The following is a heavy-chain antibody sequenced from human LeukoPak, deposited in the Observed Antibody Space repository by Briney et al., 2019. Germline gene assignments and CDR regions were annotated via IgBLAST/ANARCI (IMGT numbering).Heavy chain of an antibody. CDR1: GYTFTSYD. J-gene: IGHJ5*02. V-gene: IGHV1-8*01. CDR2: MNPNSGNT. Sequence: GASVTVSCKASGYTFTSYDINWVRQATGQGLEGVGWMNPNSGNTGYAQKFQGRVTMTRNTSISTAYMELSSLRSEDTAVYYCARIGDWFDPWGQGTLVTVSS. CDR3: ARIGDWFDP.